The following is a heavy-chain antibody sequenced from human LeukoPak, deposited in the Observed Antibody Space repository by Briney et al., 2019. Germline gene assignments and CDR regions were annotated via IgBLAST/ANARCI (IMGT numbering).Heavy chain of an antibody. CDR1: GFTLSTYG. CDR3: ARGPLYQVPYYFHYYGLDV. J-gene: IGHJ6*02. Sequence: GGSLRLSCAASGFTLSTYGMHWVRQAPGKGLEWVANIKQDGNEKYYVDSLKGRFTISRDNAKKSLYLQMNSLRAEDTAVYYCARGPLYQVPYYFHYYGLDVWGQGTTVTVSS. CDR2: IKQDGNEK. D-gene: IGHD2-2*01. V-gene: IGHV3-7*03.